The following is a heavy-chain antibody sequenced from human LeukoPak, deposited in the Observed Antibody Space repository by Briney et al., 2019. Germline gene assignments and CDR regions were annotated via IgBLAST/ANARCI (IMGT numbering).Heavy chain of an antibody. D-gene: IGHD3-22*01. CDR2: IIPIFGTA. CDR3: ARGTYYYDSSGYYYGYYYYGMDV. J-gene: IGHJ6*02. V-gene: IGHV1-69*13. Sequence: SVKVSCKASGGTFSSYAISWVRQAPGQGLEWMGGIIPIFGTANYAQKFRGRVTITADESTSTAYMELSSLRSEDTAVYYCARGTYYYDSSGYYYGYYYYGMDVWGQGTTVTVSS. CDR1: GGTFSSYA.